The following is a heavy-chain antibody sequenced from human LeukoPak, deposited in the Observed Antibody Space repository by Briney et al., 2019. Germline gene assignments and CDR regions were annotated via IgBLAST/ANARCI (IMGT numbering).Heavy chain of an antibody. V-gene: IGHV3-21*01. CDR3: ARIDYGDYAD. CDR2: ISGSGSYI. J-gene: IGHJ4*02. Sequence: GGSLRLSCAASGFTFSIYQLTWVRQAPGKGLEWVSSISGSGSYIYYADSVKGRFTISRDNAKNSLYLQMNSLRAEDTAVYYCARIDYGDYADWGQGTLVTVSS. D-gene: IGHD4-17*01. CDR1: GFTFSIYQ.